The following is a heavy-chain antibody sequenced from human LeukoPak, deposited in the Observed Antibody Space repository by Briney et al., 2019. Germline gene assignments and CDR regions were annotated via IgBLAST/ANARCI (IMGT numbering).Heavy chain of an antibody. J-gene: IGHJ4*02. D-gene: IGHD6-19*01. V-gene: IGHV3-21*01. Sequence: GGSLRLSCAASGFTFSSYSMNWVRQAPGKGLEWVSSISSSSTYIYYAGSVKGRFTISRDNAKNSLFLQMNSLRAEDTAVYYCAREVADSSTPNPFDYWGQGTLVTVSS. CDR1: GFTFSSYS. CDR3: AREVADSSTPNPFDY. CDR2: ISSSSTYI.